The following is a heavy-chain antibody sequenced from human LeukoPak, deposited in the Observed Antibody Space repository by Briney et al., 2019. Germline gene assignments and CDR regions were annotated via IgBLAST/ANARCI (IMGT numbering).Heavy chain of an antibody. V-gene: IGHV3-30-3*01. CDR3: ATDCCDPYYESGAKIGGIDF. D-gene: IGHD3-10*01. Sequence: PGGSLRLSCAASAFTFSAFAMHWVRQAPGKGLDWVAVISYDGSNKYYAASVKGRFTISRDNSKNTLYLQMDSLRAEDTAVYYCATDCCDPYYESGAKIGGIDFWGRGTLVTV. CDR1: AFTFSAFA. CDR2: ISYDGSNK. J-gene: IGHJ4*02.